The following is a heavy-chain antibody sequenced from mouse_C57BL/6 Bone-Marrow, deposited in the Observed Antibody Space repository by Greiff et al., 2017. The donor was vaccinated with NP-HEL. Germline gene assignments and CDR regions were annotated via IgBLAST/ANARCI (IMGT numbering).Heavy chain of an antibody. Sequence: LVESGAELVRPGSSVKLSCKASGYTFTSYWMHWVKQRPIQGLEWIGNIDPSDSETHYNQKFKDKATLTVDKSSSTAYMQLSSLTSEDSAVYYCARSALIYYSYFDYWGQGTTLTVSS. CDR1: GYTFTSYW. CDR2: IDPSDSET. CDR3: ARSALIYYSYFDY. J-gene: IGHJ2*01. V-gene: IGHV1-52*01. D-gene: IGHD1-1*01.